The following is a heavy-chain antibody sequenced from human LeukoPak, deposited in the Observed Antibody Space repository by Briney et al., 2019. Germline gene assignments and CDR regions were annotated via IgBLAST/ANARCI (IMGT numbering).Heavy chain of an antibody. V-gene: IGHV1-3*01. CDR1: GYTFSDYA. D-gene: IGHD2-2*01. CDR2: IDAGNGDT. CDR3: ARGSTSDWPLDH. J-gene: IGHJ4*02. Sequence: ASVKVSCKASGYTFSDYAMHWVRQAPGQGFEWMGWIDAGNGDTRYSQKFQGRVTITRDTSASTAYIELRSLRPEDTAMYYCARGSTSDWPLDHWGQETLVTISS.